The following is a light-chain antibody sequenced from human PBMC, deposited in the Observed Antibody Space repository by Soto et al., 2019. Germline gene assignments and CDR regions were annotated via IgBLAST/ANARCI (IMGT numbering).Light chain of an antibody. CDR3: CSYAGSPWV. V-gene: IGLV1-47*02. Sequence: QSVLTQPPSASSTPGQTVTISCSGSTSNIGTFYVYWYQHLPGTAPKLLIYLGDQRASGVSDRFSGSKSGNTASLTISGLQAEDEADYYCCSYAGSPWVFGGGTKLTVL. CDR1: TSNIGTFY. CDR2: LGD. J-gene: IGLJ3*02.